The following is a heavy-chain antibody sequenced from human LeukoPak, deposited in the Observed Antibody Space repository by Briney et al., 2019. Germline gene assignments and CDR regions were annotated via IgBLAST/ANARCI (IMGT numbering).Heavy chain of an antibody. CDR2: FYGGGST. D-gene: IGHD3-16*01. CDR3: ATIGAVGGVFRAFDI. V-gene: IGHV3-66*01. Sequence: GGSLRLSCAASGITVRNNYMSWVRQAPGKGLEWVSVFYGGGSTYYADSVKGRFTISRDNSKITLYLQMNSLRAEDTAVYYCATIGAVGGVFRAFDIWGQGTMVTVSS. J-gene: IGHJ3*02. CDR1: GITVRNNY.